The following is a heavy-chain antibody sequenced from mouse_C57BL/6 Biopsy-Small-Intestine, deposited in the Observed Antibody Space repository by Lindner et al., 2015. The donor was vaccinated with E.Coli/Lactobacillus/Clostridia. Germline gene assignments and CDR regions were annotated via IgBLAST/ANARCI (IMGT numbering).Heavy chain of an antibody. J-gene: IGHJ2*01. CDR1: GFNIKDDY. CDR3: TTTRRSSYYFDY. CDR2: IDPENGDT. V-gene: IGHV14-4*01. Sequence: VQLQESGAELVRPGASVKLSCTASGFNIKDDYMHWVKQRPEQGLEWIGWIDPENGDTEYASKFQGKATITADTSSNTAYLQLSSLTSEDTAAYYCTTTRRSSYYFDYWGQGTTLTVSS. D-gene: IGHD1-1*01.